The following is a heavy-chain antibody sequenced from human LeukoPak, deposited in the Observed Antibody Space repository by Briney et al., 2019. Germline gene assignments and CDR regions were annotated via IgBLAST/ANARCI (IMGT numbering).Heavy chain of an antibody. Sequence: SETLSLTCTVSGGSISSGSYYWSWIRQPAGKGLEWIGRIYTSGSTNYNRSLKSRVTISVDTSKNQFSLKLSSVTAADTAVYYCARGDSSGWISRFWGQGTLVTVSS. CDR2: IYTSGST. J-gene: IGHJ4*02. V-gene: IGHV4-61*02. D-gene: IGHD6-19*01. CDR1: GGSISSGSYY. CDR3: ARGDSSGWISRF.